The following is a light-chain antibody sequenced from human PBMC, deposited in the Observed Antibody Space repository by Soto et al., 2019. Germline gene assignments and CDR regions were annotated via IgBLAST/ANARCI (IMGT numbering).Light chain of an antibody. CDR3: LTHSSAILT. CDR2: AAS. J-gene: IGKJ4*01. CDR1: QGISNY. V-gene: IGKV1-27*01. Sequence: IQMTQSPSSLSASVGDRVTISCRASQGISNYLAWYQQKPGEVPSLLIYAASTLQSGVPSRFSGSGSGTDFTLTISSLQPEDVATYFGLTHSSAILTFGGGTRVEIK.